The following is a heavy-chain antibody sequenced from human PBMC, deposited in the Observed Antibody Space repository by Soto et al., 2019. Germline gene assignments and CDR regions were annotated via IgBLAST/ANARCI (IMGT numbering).Heavy chain of an antibody. Sequence: PGGSLRLSCAASGFTFSSYWMHWVRQAPGKGLVWVSRINSDGSSTSYADSVKGRFTISRDNAKNTLYLQMNSLRAEDTAVYYCARDSLTMVRGVIAGYYYYGMDVWGQGTTVTVSS. D-gene: IGHD3-10*01. CDR3: ARDSLTMVRGVIAGYYYYGMDV. V-gene: IGHV3-74*01. CDR1: GFTFSSYW. CDR2: INSDGSST. J-gene: IGHJ6*02.